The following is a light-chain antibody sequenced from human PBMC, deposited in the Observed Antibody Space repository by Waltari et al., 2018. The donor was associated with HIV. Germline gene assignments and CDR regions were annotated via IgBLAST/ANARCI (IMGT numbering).Light chain of an antibody. Sequence: EIVLTQSPGPLSLSPGERATLSCRASQRVSSSYLAWYQQKLGQAPRLLIYGASSRATGIPDRFSGSGSETDFTLTISRLEPEDFAVYYCHQYGSSPETFGGGTKVEIK. CDR2: GAS. J-gene: IGKJ4*01. CDR1: QRVSSSY. V-gene: IGKV3-20*01. CDR3: HQYGSSPET.